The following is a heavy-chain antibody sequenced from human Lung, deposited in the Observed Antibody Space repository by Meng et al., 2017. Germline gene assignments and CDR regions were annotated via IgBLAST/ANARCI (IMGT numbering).Heavy chain of an antibody. CDR2: IFHSGST. V-gene: IGHV4-4*02. Sequence: GQVQESGPGLVKPSGTLSLTCAVSGGSITSSTWWSWVRQTPGKGLEWFGEIFHSGSTNYNPPLESRVTISVDKYKNQFSLKVYSVTAADTATYYCARFDISSSGRGDYWGQGILVTVSS. D-gene: IGHD1-26*01. CDR3: ARFDISSSGRGDY. J-gene: IGHJ4*02. CDR1: GGSITSSTW.